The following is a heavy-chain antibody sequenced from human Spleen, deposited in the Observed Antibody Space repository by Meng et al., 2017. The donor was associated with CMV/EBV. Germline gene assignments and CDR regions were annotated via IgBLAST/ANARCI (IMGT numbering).Heavy chain of an antibody. CDR3: ARYLDIVGATGDY. D-gene: IGHD1-26*01. J-gene: IGHJ4*02. Sequence: GGSLRLSCTASGFTFNTYGMHWVRQAPGKGLEWVGIIYPDDSDTRYSPSFQGQVTISADKSISTAYLQWSSLKASDTAMYYCARYLDIVGATGDYWGQGTLVTVSS. CDR1: GFTFNTYG. V-gene: IGHV5-51*01. CDR2: IYPDDSDT.